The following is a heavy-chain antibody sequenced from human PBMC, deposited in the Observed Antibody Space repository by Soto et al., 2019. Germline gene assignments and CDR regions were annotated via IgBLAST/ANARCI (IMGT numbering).Heavy chain of an antibody. J-gene: IGHJ6*02. CDR2: ISYDGSHK. D-gene: IGHD4-4*01. Sequence: QVQLVESGGGVVQPGRSLRLSCAASGFTFNNYGMHWVRQAPGKGLVWVTVISYDGSHKYYADSVKGRFTISRDNSKNTLYLQMNSLRDEDTAVYYCAKRRGDHSNYIWGIDVWGQGTTVTVSS. V-gene: IGHV3-30*18. CDR1: GFTFNNYG. CDR3: AKRRGDHSNYIWGIDV.